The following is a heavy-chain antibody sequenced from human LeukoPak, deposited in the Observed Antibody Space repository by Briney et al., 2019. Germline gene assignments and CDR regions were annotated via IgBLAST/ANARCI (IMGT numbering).Heavy chain of an antibody. CDR3: AGDKSEGSSGWFTTGNDY. V-gene: IGHV1-69*01. Sequence: GSSVKVSCKASGGTFSSYAISWVRQAPGQGLEWMGGIIPIFGTANYAQKFQGRVTITADESTSTAYMELSSLRSEDTAVYYCAGDKSEGSSGWFTTGNDYWGQGTLVTVSS. J-gene: IGHJ4*02. D-gene: IGHD6-19*01. CDR2: IIPIFGTA. CDR1: GGTFSSYA.